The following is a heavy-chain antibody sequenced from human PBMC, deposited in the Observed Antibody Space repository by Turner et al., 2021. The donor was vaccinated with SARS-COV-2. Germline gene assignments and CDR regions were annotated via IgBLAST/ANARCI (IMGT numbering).Heavy chain of an antibody. J-gene: IGHJ4*02. Sequence: QVQLVASGGGVVQPGRSLSPSCAASGFPFSSYGMHWVRQAPGKGLEWVAVISYDGSNKYYADSVKGRVTISRDNSKNTLYLQMNSLRAEDTAVYYCAKDMEQLVPLFDYWGQGTLVTVSS. V-gene: IGHV3-30*18. CDR1: GFPFSSYG. CDR3: AKDMEQLVPLFDY. D-gene: IGHD6-13*01. CDR2: ISYDGSNK.